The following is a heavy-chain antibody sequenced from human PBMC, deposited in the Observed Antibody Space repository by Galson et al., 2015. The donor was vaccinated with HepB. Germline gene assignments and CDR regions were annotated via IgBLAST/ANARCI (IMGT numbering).Heavy chain of an antibody. CDR3: VKDYGDGNPLDY. J-gene: IGHJ4*02. CDR1: GFTFSRYA. V-gene: IGHV3-23*01. CDR2: INGSGGGT. D-gene: IGHD2-21*02. Sequence: SLRLSCAASGFTFSRYAMSWVRQAPGKGLEWVSDINGSGGGTDYADSVKGRFTISRDNPKNTLYLQMNSLRAEDTAVYYCVKDYGDGNPLDYWGQGALVTVSS.